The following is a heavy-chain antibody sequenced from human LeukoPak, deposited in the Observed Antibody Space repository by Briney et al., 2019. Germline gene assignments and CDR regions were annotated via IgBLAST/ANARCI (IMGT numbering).Heavy chain of an antibody. CDR1: GFTFSSYG. CDR2: ISGSGGST. V-gene: IGHV3-23*01. Sequence: GGSLRLSCAASGFTFSSYGMSWVRQAPGKGLEWVSAISGSGGSTYYADSVKGRFTISRDNSKNTLYLQMNSLRAEDTAVYYCAKDPSSGSYYSPFDYWGQGTLVTVSS. D-gene: IGHD1-26*01. J-gene: IGHJ4*02. CDR3: AKDPSSGSYYSPFDY.